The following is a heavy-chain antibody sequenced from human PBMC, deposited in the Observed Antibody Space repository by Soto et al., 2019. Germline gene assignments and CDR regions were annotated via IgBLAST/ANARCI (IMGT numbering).Heavy chain of an antibody. CDR1: GYTFTSYG. V-gene: IGHV1-18*01. J-gene: IGHJ4*02. CDR3: ARERIYYYDSSGYSFDY. Sequence: EASVKVSCKASGYTFTSYGISWVRQAPGQGLEWMGWISAYNGNTNYAQKLQGRVTMTTDTSTSTAYMELRSLRSDDTAVYYCARERIYYYDSSGYSFDYWGQGTLVTVSS. D-gene: IGHD3-22*01. CDR2: ISAYNGNT.